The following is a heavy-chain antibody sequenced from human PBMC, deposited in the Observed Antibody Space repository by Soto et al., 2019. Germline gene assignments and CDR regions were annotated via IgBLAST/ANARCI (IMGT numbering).Heavy chain of an antibody. Sequence: PSESLSLTCTVFGSPLNSNTYPWAGNRQPPEKGLEWIGTIYYSGSTYYNPSLKSRVTIPVDTSKNEFSLKLSSVTAADTAVFYCARRGLGNFFDYWGQGALVTVSS. J-gene: IGHJ4*02. CDR3: ARRGLGNFFDY. V-gene: IGHV4-39*01. D-gene: IGHD6-19*01. CDR1: GSPLNSNTYP. CDR2: IYYSGST.